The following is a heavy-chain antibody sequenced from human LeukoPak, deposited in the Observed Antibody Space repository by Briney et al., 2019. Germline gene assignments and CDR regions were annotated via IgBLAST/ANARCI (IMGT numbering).Heavy chain of an antibody. J-gene: IGHJ4*02. CDR1: GFTFSSYW. CDR3: ARDGHRRFHYDNGAYRFDN. V-gene: IGHV3-7*01. Sequence: QSGGSLRLSCAASGFTFSSYWMSWVRQAPGKGLEWVVNIKQDGSEKYYADSGKGRFTISRDNAKNSLYLQMNSLRADDTAVYYCARDGHRRFHYDNGAYRFDNWGQGTLVTVSS. CDR2: IKQDGSEK. D-gene: IGHD3-22*01.